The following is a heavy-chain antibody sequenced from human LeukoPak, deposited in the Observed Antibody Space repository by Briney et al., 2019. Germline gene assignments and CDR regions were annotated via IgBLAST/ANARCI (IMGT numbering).Heavy chain of an antibody. Sequence: ASVKVSCKASGYTFTGYYLHWVRQAPGQGLEWMGWIHPNSGGTNYAQNLQGRLTMTTDTSTSTAYMEVRSLRSDDTAVYYCARAYGFMYYYYYMDVWGKGTTVTVSS. CDR1: GYTFTGYY. CDR2: IHPNSGGT. CDR3: ARAYGFMYYYYYMDV. V-gene: IGHV1-2*02. J-gene: IGHJ6*03. D-gene: IGHD3-10*01.